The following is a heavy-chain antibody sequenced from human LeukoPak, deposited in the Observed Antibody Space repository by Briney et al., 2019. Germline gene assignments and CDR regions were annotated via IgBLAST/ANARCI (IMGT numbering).Heavy chain of an antibody. V-gene: IGHV3-48*04. CDR2: ISSSGSTI. Sequence: PGGSLRLSCAASGFTFSSYAMSWVRQAPGKGLEWVSYISSSGSTIYYADSVKGRFTISRGNAKNSLYLQMNSLRAEDTAVYYCARSPLYYYDSSGDYAFDIWGQGTMVTVSS. D-gene: IGHD3-22*01. CDR1: GFTFSSYA. CDR3: ARSPLYYYDSSGDYAFDI. J-gene: IGHJ3*02.